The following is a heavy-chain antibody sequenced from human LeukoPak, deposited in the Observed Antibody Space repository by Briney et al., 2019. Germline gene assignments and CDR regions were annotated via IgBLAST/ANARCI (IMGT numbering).Heavy chain of an antibody. CDR1: GGTFSSYA. J-gene: IGHJ4*02. D-gene: IGHD2-2*01. CDR2: IISIFGTA. Sequence: ASVKVSCKASGGTFSSYAISWVRQAPGQGLEWMGGIISIFGTANYAQKFQGRVTITTDESTSTAYMELSSLRSEDTAVYYCEVYCSSTSCSDYFDYWGQGTLVTVSS. CDR3: EVYCSSTSCSDYFDY. V-gene: IGHV1-69*05.